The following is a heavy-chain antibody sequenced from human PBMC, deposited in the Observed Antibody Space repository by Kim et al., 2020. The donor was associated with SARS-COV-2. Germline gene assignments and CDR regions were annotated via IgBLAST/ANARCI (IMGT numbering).Heavy chain of an antibody. CDR2: ITWDGGST. CDR3: AKDKFVCSGGSCYSPGYFFDY. CDR1: GFTFDDYS. Sequence: GGSLRLSCEASGFTFDDYSMHWVRQGPGKGLEWVALITWDGGSTYHADSVKGRFTISRDNSKNSLYVQMNSLRSEDTALYYCAKDKFVCSGGSCYSPGYFFDYWGQGTLVTVSS. D-gene: IGHD2-15*01. J-gene: IGHJ4*02. V-gene: IGHV3-43*01.